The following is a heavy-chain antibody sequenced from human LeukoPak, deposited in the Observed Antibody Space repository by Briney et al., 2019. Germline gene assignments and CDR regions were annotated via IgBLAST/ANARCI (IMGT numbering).Heavy chain of an antibody. CDR2: IIPIFGTA. CDR1: GGTFSSYA. J-gene: IGHJ5*02. V-gene: IGHV1-69*13. CDR3: ARGGPAAGPSNWFDP. Sequence: SVKVSCKASGGTFSSYAISWVRQAPGQGLEWMGGIIPIFGTANYAQKFQGRVTITADESTSTAYMELSSLRSEDTAVYYCARGGPAAGPSNWFDPWGQGTLVTVSS. D-gene: IGHD6-13*01.